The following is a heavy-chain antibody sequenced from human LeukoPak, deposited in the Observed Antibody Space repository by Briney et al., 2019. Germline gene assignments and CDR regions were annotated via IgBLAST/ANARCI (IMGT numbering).Heavy chain of an antibody. V-gene: IGHV3-23*01. CDR1: GFTFSSYA. Sequence: GGSLRLSCAASGFTFSSYAMSWVRQAPGKGLECISGFSGSGGSTYYADSVKGRFTISRDNSKNTLYLQMNTLRAEDTAVYYCAKGVVVVTAMNYFDYWGQGSLVTVSS. D-gene: IGHD2-21*02. CDR2: FSGSGGST. J-gene: IGHJ4*02. CDR3: AKGVVVVTAMNYFDY.